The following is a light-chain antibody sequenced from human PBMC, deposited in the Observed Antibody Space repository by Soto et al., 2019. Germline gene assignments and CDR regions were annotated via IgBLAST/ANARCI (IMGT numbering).Light chain of an antibody. J-gene: IGKJ1*01. CDR1: RSLLYSDGNIY. V-gene: IGKV2-30*01. CDR3: MPGTHWPTWT. Sequence: VLVTQSPIYLPVTLGQPASISSRSTRSLLYSDGNIYLNWFLQRPGQPPVRLSHMVSNRDSGVPDRFRGSESETDFTLKISRVEAEDLGIYYCMPGTHWPTWTLVQWTRV. CDR2: MVS.